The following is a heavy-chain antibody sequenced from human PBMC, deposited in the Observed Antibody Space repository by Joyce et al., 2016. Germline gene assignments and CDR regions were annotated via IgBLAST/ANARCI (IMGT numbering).Heavy chain of an antibody. CDR3: ARAARAYFSGSGTYIDN. D-gene: IGHD3-10*01. CDR1: GYTFTDYY. Sequence: QVQLVQSGAEVKKPGASVKVSCKASGYTFTDYYIHWVRQAPGQGLDWIGLLNPNTGSIRDAQGVYDRVSMTRDTSISTAYIELSGLKSDDTALYFCARAARAYFSGSGTYIDNWGQGTLITVSS. J-gene: IGHJ4*02. CDR2: LNPNTGSI. V-gene: IGHV1-2*02.